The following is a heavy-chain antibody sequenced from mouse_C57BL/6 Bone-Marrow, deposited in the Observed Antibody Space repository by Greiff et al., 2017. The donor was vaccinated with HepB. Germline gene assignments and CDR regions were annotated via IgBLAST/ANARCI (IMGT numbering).Heavy chain of an antibody. V-gene: IGHV1-53*01. CDR2: INPSNGGT. CDR1: GYTFTSYW. CDR3: ARDDYRFYAMDY. J-gene: IGHJ4*01. Sequence: QVQLQQPGTELVKPGASVKLSCKASGYTFTSYWMHWVKQRPGQGLEWIGNINPSNGGTNYNEKFKSKATLTADKSSSTAYMQLSSLTSEDSAVYYCARDDYRFYAMDYWGQGTSVTVSS. D-gene: IGHD2-14*01.